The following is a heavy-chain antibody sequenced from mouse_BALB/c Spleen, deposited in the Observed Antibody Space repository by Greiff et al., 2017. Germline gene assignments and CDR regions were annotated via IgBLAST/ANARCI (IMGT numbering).Heavy chain of an antibody. CDR2: ISSGGSYT. V-gene: IGHV5-6*01. CDR3: ARHDYRYEFAY. D-gene: IGHD2-14*01. CDR1: GFTFSSYG. J-gene: IGHJ3*01. Sequence: EVNVVESGGDLVKPGGSLKLSCAASGFTFSSYGMSWVRQTPDKRLEWVATISSGGSYTYYPDSVKGRFTISRDNAKNTLYLQMSSLKSEDTAMYYCARHDYRYEFAYWGQGTLVTVSA.